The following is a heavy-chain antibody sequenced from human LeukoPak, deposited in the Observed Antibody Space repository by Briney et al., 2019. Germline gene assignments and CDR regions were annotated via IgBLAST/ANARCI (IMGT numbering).Heavy chain of an antibody. CDR2: IYPGDSDT. CDR1: GYSFTSYW. D-gene: IGHD2-21*01. V-gene: IGHV5-51*01. Sequence: GESLKISCKGSGYSFTSYWIGWVRQMPGKGLEWMGIIYPGDSDTRYSPSFQGQVTISADESISTAYLQWSSLKASDTAMYYCAGGCGGDCYSAHYYYYYMDVWGKGTTVTVSS. CDR3: AGGCGGDCYSAHYYYYYMDV. J-gene: IGHJ6*03.